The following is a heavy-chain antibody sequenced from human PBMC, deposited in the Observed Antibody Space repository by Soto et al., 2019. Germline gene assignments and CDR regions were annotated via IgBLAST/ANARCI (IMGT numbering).Heavy chain of an antibody. J-gene: IGHJ3*02. CDR3: AKHHRVAFDAFDI. Sequence: GGSLRLSCAASGFTFSGSAMHWVRQASGKGLEWVGRIRSKANSYATAYAASVKGRFTISRDDSKNTAYLQMNSLKTEDTAVYYCAKHHRVAFDAFDIWGQGTMVTVSS. CDR2: IRSKANSYAT. D-gene: IGHD2-15*01. CDR1: GFTFSGSA. V-gene: IGHV3-73*01.